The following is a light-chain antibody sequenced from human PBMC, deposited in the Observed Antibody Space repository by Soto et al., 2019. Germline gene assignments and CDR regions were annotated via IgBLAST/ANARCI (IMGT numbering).Light chain of an antibody. CDR1: QSVSSSN. V-gene: IGKV3-20*01. J-gene: IGKJ3*01. Sequence: DIVLTQSPDTLSLSPGERATLSCRASQSVSSSNFAWYQQKPAQAPRLLIYGASRRAPGIPERFSGSGSGTDFTLTISRLEPEDFAVYYCQQYNDWPFTFGPGTKVDIK. CDR2: GAS. CDR3: QQYNDWPFT.